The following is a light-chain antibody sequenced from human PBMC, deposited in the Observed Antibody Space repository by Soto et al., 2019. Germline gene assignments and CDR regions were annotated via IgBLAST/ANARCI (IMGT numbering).Light chain of an antibody. V-gene: IGKV3-15*01. Sequence: DIVLTQSPATPCLSRGGRAARSSGASQSVSSSRLAWYQQKPGQAPRLLIYDASTRATGIPVRFRGSGSGTQFTLTISSLQSEDSAVYYCHQYTNWLALTFGGGTKVDIK. J-gene: IGKJ4*01. CDR3: HQYTNWLALT. CDR1: QSVSSSR. CDR2: DAS.